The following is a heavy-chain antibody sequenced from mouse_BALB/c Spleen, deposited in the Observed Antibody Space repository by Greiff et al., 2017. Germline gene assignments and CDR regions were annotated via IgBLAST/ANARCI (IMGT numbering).Heavy chain of an antibody. V-gene: IGHV5-12-1*01. J-gene: IGHJ4*01. Sequence: EVNLVESGGGLVKPGGSLKLSCAASGFAFSSYDMSWVRQTPEKRLEWVAYISSGGGSTYYPDTVKGRFTISRDNAKNTLYLQMSSLKSEDTAMYYCARRYDGGMDYWGQGTSVTVSS. CDR1: GFAFSSYD. D-gene: IGHD2-14*01. CDR2: ISSGGGST. CDR3: ARRYDGGMDY.